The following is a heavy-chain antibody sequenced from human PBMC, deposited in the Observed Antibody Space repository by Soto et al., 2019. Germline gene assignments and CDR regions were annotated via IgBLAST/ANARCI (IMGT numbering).Heavy chain of an antibody. Sequence: SLRLSCAASGFTFSSYGMHWVRQAPGKGLEWVAVIWYDGSNKYYADSVKGRFTISRDNSKNTLYLQMNSLRAEDTAVYYCARDKEPWIQPDGLSDPWGQGTLVTVS. J-gene: IGHJ5*02. V-gene: IGHV3-33*01. CDR2: IWYDGSNK. CDR3: ARDKEPWIQPDGLSDP. D-gene: IGHD5-18*01. CDR1: GFTFSSYG.